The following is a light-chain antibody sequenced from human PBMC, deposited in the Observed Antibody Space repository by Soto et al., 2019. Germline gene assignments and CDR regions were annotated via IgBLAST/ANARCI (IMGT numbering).Light chain of an antibody. CDR3: AAWDDSLRVV. J-gene: IGLJ2*01. V-gene: IGLV1-47*01. Sequence: QSVLTQPPSASGTPGQRVTLSCSGSSSNIGSNYVYWYQQLPGTAPKLLIYRNNQRPSGVPDRFSGSKSGTSASLAISGLRSEDEADYYCAAWDDSLRVVFGGGTKLTVL. CDR1: SSNIGSNY. CDR2: RNN.